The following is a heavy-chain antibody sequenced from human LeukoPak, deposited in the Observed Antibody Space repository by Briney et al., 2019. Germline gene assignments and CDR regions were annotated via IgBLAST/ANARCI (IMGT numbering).Heavy chain of an antibody. CDR1: GFTFSSYS. CDR2: IKQDGSEK. Sequence: AGGSLRLSCAASGFTFSSYSMSWVRQAPGKGLEWVANIKQDGSEKYYVDSVKGRFTISRDNAKNSLYLQMNSLRVEDTAVYYCARDRSYGSGSLDIDYWGQGTLVTVSS. J-gene: IGHJ4*02. CDR3: ARDRSYGSGSLDIDY. D-gene: IGHD3-10*01. V-gene: IGHV3-7*01.